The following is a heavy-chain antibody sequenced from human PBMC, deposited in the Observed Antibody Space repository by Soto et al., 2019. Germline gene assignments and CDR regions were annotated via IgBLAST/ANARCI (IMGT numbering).Heavy chain of an antibody. Sequence: SETLSLTCTVSGAAVTSTSYSWGWIRQSPGKGLEWIGGVYYRGSTYYNPSLKSRVTISIDTSKNQFSLKLSSVTAADTAVYYCASRGTTIFGVNWFDPWGQGTLVTVSS. V-gene: IGHV4-39*07. CDR3: ASRGTTIFGVNWFDP. CDR1: GAAVTSTSYS. D-gene: IGHD3-3*01. J-gene: IGHJ5*02. CDR2: VYYRGST.